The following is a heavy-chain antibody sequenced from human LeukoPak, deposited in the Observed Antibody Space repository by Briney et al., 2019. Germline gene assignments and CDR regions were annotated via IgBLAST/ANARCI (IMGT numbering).Heavy chain of an antibody. CDR2: IYHRGST. D-gene: IGHD3-10*01. CDR1: GYSISSGYY. J-gene: IGHJ3*02. CDR3: ARLRRSITMVRGVLGGAFDI. Sequence: SETLSLTCTVSGYSISSGYYWGWIRQPPGEGLEWIGSIYHRGSTYYNPSLKSRVTISVDTSKNQFSLKLSSVTAADTAVYYCARLRRSITMVRGVLGGAFDIWGQGTMVTVSS. V-gene: IGHV4-38-2*02.